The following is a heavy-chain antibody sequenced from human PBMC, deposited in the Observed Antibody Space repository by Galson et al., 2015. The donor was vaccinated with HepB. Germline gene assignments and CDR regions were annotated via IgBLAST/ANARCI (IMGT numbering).Heavy chain of an antibody. J-gene: IGHJ4*02. CDR3: AKEETKVGTPGVDH. Sequence: SLRLSCAAPGFIFRSYAMSWVRQAPGKGLEWVSAISGSGGTTWYADSVKGRFTISRDNSKNTLSLQMNSLRVEDTAVYYCAKEETKVGTPGVDHWGQGILVTVSS. D-gene: IGHD4-23*01. CDR2: ISGSGGTT. CDR1: GFIFRSYA. V-gene: IGHV3-23*01.